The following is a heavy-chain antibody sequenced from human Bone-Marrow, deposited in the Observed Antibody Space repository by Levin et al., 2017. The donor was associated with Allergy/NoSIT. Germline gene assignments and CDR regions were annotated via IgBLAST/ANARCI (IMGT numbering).Heavy chain of an antibody. D-gene: IGHD6-13*01. Sequence: GESLKISCKASGYTFTSYGISWVRQAPGQGLEWMGWISAYNGNTNYAQKLQGRVTMTTDTSTSTAYMELRSLRSDDTAVYYCARVSPILGKYSSSWSDAFDIWGQGTMVTVSS. CDR1: GYTFTSYG. CDR2: ISAYNGNT. J-gene: IGHJ3*02. V-gene: IGHV1-18*01. CDR3: ARVSPILGKYSSSWSDAFDI.